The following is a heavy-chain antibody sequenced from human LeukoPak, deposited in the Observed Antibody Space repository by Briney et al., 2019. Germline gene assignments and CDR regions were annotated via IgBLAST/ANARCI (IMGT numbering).Heavy chain of an antibody. J-gene: IGHJ4*02. Sequence: GGSLRLSCAASGFTFSSYAMHWVRQAPGKGLEWVAVISYDGSNKYYADSVKGRFTISRDNSKNTLYLQMNSLRAGDTAVYYCARGPIPGFDYWGQGTLVTVSS. CDR3: ARGPIPGFDY. CDR1: GFTFSSYA. V-gene: IGHV3-30-3*01. CDR2: ISYDGSNK.